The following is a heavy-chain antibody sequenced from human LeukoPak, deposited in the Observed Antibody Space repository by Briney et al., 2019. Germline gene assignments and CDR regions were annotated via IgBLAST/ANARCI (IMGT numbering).Heavy chain of an antibody. Sequence: SETLSLTCTVYGGSISSYYWSWIRQPPGKGLEWIGYIYYSGSTNYNPALKSRVTISVDTSKNQFSRKLSSVTAADTAVYYCARQRGRWDSFDYWGQGTLVTVSS. CDR2: IYYSGST. CDR3: ARQRGRWDSFDY. V-gene: IGHV4-59*08. J-gene: IGHJ4*02. CDR1: GGSISSYY. D-gene: IGHD1-26*01.